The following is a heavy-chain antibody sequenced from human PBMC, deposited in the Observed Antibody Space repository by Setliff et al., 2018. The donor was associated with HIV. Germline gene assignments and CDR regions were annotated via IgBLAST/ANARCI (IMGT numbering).Heavy chain of an antibody. V-gene: IGHV4-38-2*01. CDR2: IYHSGST. Sequence: NPSETLSLTCAVSGYSISSGYYWGWIRQPPGNGLEWIGSIYHSGSTYYNPSLKSRVTISVDTSKNQFSLKLSSVTAADTAVYYCATPGYSSSYFDYWGQGTLVTVSS. CDR1: GYSISSGYY. D-gene: IGHD6-13*01. J-gene: IGHJ4*02. CDR3: ATPGYSSSYFDY.